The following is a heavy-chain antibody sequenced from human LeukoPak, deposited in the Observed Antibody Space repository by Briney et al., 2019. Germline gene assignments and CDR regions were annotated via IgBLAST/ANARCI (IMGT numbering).Heavy chain of an antibody. CDR1: GFTFSNYA. CDR2: VSGSGDTS. V-gene: IGHV3-23*01. Sequence: GGSLRLSCTASGFTFSNYAMAWVRQAPGKGPEWVSGVSGSGDTSYYADSVKGRFTISRDSSKNMLYLQMNSLRAEDTAVYYCARRGVLWFGELFYYGMDVWGQGTTVTVSS. D-gene: IGHD3-10*01. CDR3: ARRGVLWFGELFYYGMDV. J-gene: IGHJ6*02.